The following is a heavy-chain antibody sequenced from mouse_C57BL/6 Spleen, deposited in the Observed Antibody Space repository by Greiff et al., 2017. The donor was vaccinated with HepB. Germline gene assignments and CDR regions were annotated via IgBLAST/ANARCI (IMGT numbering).Heavy chain of an antibody. CDR2: ISSGSSTI. CDR3: ARPGDYYYGSRNAMDY. J-gene: IGHJ4*01. Sequence: EVKLMESGGGLVKPGGSLKLSCAASGFTFSDYGMHWVRQAPEKGLEWVAYISSGSSTIYYADTVKGRFTISRDNAKNTLFLQMTSLRSEDTAMYYCARPGDYYYGSRNAMDYWGQGTSVTVSS. CDR1: GFTFSDYG. V-gene: IGHV5-17*01. D-gene: IGHD1-1*01.